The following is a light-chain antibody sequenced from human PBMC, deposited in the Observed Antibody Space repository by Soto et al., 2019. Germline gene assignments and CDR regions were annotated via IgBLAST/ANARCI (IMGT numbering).Light chain of an antibody. J-gene: IGKJ1*01. CDR2: DAS. CDR3: QQYNSYQWT. V-gene: IGKV1-5*01. CDR1: QSISSW. Sequence: DIQMTQSPSTLSASVGDRVTITCRASQSISSWLAWYQQKPGKAPKLLIYDASSLESGVPSRFSGSGSGTEFTLPISSLQPDDFATDYCQQYNSYQWTFGQGTKVEIK.